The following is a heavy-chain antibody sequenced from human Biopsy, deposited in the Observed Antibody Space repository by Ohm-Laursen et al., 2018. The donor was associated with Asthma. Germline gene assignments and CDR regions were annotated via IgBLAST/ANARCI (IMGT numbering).Heavy chain of an antibody. J-gene: IGHJ6*02. CDR3: ARAVDYSHYYGIDV. CDR1: GYTFNSAG. D-gene: IGHD3-10*01. Sequence: ASVKGSCKTSGYTFNSAGITWVRQAPGQGLEWVGWISVYNGNTKVAQKLQDRVTMITDTSTSTAYMELRSLRSDDTAVYFCARAVDYSHYYGIDVWGQGTTVTVS. V-gene: IGHV1-18*01. CDR2: ISVYNGNT.